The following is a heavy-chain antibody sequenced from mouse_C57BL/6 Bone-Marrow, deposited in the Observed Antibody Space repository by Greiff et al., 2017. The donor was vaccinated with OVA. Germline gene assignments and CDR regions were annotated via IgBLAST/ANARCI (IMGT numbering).Heavy chain of an antibody. CDR3: TTDWYFDV. CDR2: IDPENGDT. Sequence: DVKLVESGAELVRPGASVKLSCTASGFNIKDDYMHWVKQRPEQGLEWIGWIDPENGDTEYASKFQGKATITADTSSNTAYLQLSSLTSEDTAVYYCTTDWYFDVWGTGTTVTVSS. CDR1: GFNIKDDY. V-gene: IGHV14-4*01. J-gene: IGHJ1*03.